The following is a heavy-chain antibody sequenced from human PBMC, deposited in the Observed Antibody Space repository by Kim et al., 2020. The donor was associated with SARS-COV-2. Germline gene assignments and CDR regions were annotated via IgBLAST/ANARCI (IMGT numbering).Heavy chain of an antibody. J-gene: IGHJ3*02. CDR1: GFFFRTYG. CDR2: ISYDERDK. CDR3: HANGYNWNDEGHVFDI. D-gene: IGHD1-1*01. Sequence: GGSLRLSCAGSGFFFRTYGMHWVRQAPGKGLEWVALISYDERDKYYADSVKGRFTISRDNSNNMLYLQMNSLRAEDTAVYYCHANGYNWNDEGHVFDIWGQGTMVTVPS. V-gene: IGHV3-30*03.